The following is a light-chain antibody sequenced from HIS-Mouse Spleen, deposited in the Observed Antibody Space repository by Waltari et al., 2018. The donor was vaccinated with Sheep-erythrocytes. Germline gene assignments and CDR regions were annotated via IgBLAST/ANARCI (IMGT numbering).Light chain of an antibody. CDR2: VAS. V-gene: IGKV3-15*01. CDR3: QQYNNWPPLT. J-gene: IGKJ4*01. CDR1: QSVSSN. Sequence: EIVMTQSPATLSVSPGERATLSCRASQSVSSNLAWYQQKPGQAPRLLIYVASTRATGIRARFSGSGSGTEFTLTISSLQSEDFAVYYCQQYNNWPPLTFGGGTKVEIK.